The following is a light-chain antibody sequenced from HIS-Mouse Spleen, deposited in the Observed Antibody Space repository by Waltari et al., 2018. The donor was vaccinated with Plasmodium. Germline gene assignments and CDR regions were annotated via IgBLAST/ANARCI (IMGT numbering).Light chain of an antibody. CDR2: GAS. CDR3: QQYGSSPYT. Sequence: EIVLTQSPGTLSFSPRERATLPCRASQSVSSSYLAWYQQKPGQAPRLLIYGASSRATGIPDRFSGSGSGTDFTLTISRLEPEDFAVYYCQQYGSSPYTFGQGTKLEIK. J-gene: IGKJ2*01. CDR1: QSVSSSY. V-gene: IGKV3-20*01.